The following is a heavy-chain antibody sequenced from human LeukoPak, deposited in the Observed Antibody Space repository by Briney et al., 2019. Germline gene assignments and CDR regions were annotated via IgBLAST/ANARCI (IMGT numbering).Heavy chain of an antibody. CDR3: ARGKSRGSHIDY. Sequence: SETLSLTCTVSGYSISSGYYWGWIRQPPGKGLEWIGSFYDSGNTYYNPSLKSRVTISVDTSKNQFSLKVRSVTAADTAVYFCARGKSRGSHIDYWGRGTLVTVSS. V-gene: IGHV4-38-2*02. D-gene: IGHD1-26*01. J-gene: IGHJ4*02. CDR2: FYDSGNT. CDR1: GYSISSGYY.